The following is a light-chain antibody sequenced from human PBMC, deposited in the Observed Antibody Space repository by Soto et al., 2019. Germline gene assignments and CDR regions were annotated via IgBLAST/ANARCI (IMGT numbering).Light chain of an antibody. J-gene: IGKJ2*01. CDR3: QQLNSHHRT. Sequence: DIQLTQSPFFLSASVGDRVTISCRASQAIYSYLAWYQQKPGKAPKLLIFGASKLQSGVPSRFSGSGSGTEFTLTISSLQPEDFATYYFQQLNSHHRTFGQGTKLEIK. CDR2: GAS. V-gene: IGKV1-9*01. CDR1: QAIYSY.